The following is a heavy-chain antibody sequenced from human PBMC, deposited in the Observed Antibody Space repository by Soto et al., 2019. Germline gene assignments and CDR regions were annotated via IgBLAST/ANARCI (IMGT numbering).Heavy chain of an antibody. CDR2: ISAYNGNT. CDR3: ARDPVLLWFGELGDWFNP. CDR1: GYTFTSYG. Sequence: QVQLVQSGAEVKKPGASVKVSCKASGYTFTSYGISWVRQAPGQGLEWMGWISAYNGNTNYAQKLQGRVTMTTDTPTSTAYMELRTLRSDDTAVYYCARDPVLLWFGELGDWFNPWGQGTLVTVSS. D-gene: IGHD3-10*01. J-gene: IGHJ5*02. V-gene: IGHV1-18*01.